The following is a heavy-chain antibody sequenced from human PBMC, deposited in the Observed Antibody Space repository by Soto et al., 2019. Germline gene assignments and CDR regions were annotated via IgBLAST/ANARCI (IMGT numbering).Heavy chain of an antibody. D-gene: IGHD3-22*01. CDR3: ARGISYYDSSGYYGPTEKYYYYYYGMDV. J-gene: IGHJ6*02. CDR1: GGTFSSYA. Sequence: SVKVSCKASGGTFSSYAISWVRQAPGQGLEWMGGIIPIFGTANYAQKFQGRVTITADESTSTAYMELSSLRSEDTAVYYCARGISYYDSSGYYGPTEKYYYYYYGMDVWGQGTTVTVSS. V-gene: IGHV1-69*13. CDR2: IIPIFGTA.